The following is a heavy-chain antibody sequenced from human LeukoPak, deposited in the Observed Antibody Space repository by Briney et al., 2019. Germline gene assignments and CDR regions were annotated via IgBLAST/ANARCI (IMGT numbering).Heavy chain of an antibody. V-gene: IGHV4-39*07. CDR3: ARDLTDSSGYSDAFDI. CDR2: IYYSGST. J-gene: IGHJ3*02. D-gene: IGHD3-22*01. CDR1: GGSISSSSYY. Sequence: PSETLSLTCTVSGGSISSSSYYWGWIRQPPGKGLEWIGSIYYSGSTYYNPSLKSRVTISVDTSKNQFSLKLSSVTAADTAVYYCARDLTDSSGYSDAFDIWGQGTMVTVSS.